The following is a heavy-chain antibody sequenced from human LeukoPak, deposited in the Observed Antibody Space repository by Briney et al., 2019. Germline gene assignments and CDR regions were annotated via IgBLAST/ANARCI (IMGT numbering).Heavy chain of an antibody. V-gene: IGHV3-23*01. J-gene: IGHJ4*02. CDR2: ISSSGGGT. D-gene: IGHD3-22*01. CDR1: RSTFSRDA. Sequence: GGSLRLSCAASRSTFSRDAMTWVRQAPGKGLEWVSAISSSGGGTYYAHSVKGRFTISRDNSKNTLYLQMNSLRAEDTAVYYCARGQVVISEYYFDYWGQGTLVTVSS. CDR3: ARGQVVISEYYFDY.